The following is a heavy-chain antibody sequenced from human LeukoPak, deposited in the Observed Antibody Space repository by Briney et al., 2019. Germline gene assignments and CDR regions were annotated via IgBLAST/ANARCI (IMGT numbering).Heavy chain of an antibody. CDR2: MNPNSGNT. CDR3: ARGAYYYDILTGYYY. CDR1: GYTFTSYD. D-gene: IGHD3-9*01. Sequence: ASVKVSCKASGYTFTSYDINGVRQATGQGLECRGCMNPNSGNTDCAQNFRGRATLTRNTTISTPYIDQSSARSEHTPVSFSARGAYYYDILTGYYYWGQGTLVTVSS. J-gene: IGHJ4*02. V-gene: IGHV1-8*01.